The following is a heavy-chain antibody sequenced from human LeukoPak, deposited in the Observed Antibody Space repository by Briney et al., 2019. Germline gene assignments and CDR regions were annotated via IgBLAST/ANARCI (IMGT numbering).Heavy chain of an antibody. V-gene: IGHV3-11*01. D-gene: IGHD5-12*01. J-gene: IGHJ4*02. CDR3: ARDPGSGYEEHFDY. Sequence: GGSLRLSCAASGFTFSDYYMSWVRQAPGKGLEWVSYISSSGSTIYYADSVKGRFTISRDNAKDSLYLQMNSLRAEDTAVYYCARDPGSGYEEHFDYWGQGTLVTVSS. CDR1: GFTFSDYY. CDR2: ISSSGSTI.